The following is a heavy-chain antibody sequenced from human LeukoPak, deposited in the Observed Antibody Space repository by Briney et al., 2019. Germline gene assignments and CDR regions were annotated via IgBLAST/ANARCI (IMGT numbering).Heavy chain of an antibody. CDR3: AHYCSGGSCYAFDI. J-gene: IGHJ3*02. CDR1: GFSLSTSGVG. V-gene: IGHV2-5*02. Sequence: ESGPTLVKTTQTLTLPCTFSGFSLSTSGVGLGWIRQPPGKALDWLELIYWDDDKRYSPSLKSRLTITKDTSKNQVVLTMTNMDPVDTATYYCAHYCSGGSCYAFDIWGQGTMVTVSS. D-gene: IGHD2-15*01. CDR2: IYWDDDK.